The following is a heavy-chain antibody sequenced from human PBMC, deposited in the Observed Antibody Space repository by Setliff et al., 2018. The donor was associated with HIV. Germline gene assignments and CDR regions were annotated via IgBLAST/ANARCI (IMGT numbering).Heavy chain of an antibody. CDR1: GYSISSGYY. CDR3: ARQGGYSGYGFYYYYYYMDV. V-gene: IGHV4-38-2*01. CDR2: IYHSGST. J-gene: IGHJ6*03. D-gene: IGHD5-12*01. Sequence: SETLSLTCAVSGYSISSGYYWDWIRQPPGKGLEWIGSIYHSGSTYYNPSLKSRVTISVDTPKNQFSLKLSSVTAADTAVYYCARQGGYSGYGFYYYYYYMDVWGKGTTVTVSS.